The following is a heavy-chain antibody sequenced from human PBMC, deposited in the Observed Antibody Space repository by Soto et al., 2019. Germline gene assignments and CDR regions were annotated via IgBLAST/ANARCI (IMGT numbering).Heavy chain of an antibody. CDR1: GYSFTNYW. Sequence: GESLKISCKGSGYSFTNYWIGWVRQMPGKGLEWMGIIYPGDSDIRFSPSFQGQVTISANKSINTAYLQWSSLMASDTAMYYCARTSHYDSSGYYDAFDVWGQGTMVTVSS. V-gene: IGHV5-51*01. CDR2: IYPGDSDI. J-gene: IGHJ3*01. D-gene: IGHD3-22*01. CDR3: ARTSHYDSSGYYDAFDV.